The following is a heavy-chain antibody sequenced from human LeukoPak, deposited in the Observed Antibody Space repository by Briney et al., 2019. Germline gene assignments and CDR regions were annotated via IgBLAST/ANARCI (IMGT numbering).Heavy chain of an antibody. Sequence: KTSETLSLTCTVSGGSISSYYWSWIRQPPGKGLEWIGYIYNSGSTKYNPSLKSRVTISMDTSKNQFSLKLSSVTAADTAVYYCASAGNWDDAFDIWGQGTMVTVSS. J-gene: IGHJ3*02. CDR3: ASAGNWDDAFDI. CDR1: GGSISSYY. CDR2: IYNSGST. V-gene: IGHV4-4*09. D-gene: IGHD7-27*01.